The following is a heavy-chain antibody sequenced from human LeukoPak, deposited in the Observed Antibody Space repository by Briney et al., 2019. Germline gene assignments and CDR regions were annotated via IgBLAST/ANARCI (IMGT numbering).Heavy chain of an antibody. J-gene: IGHJ6*02. V-gene: IGHV4-31*03. CDR2: IYYSGST. CDR3: ARGASFDYGMDV. CDR1: GGSISSGGYY. Sequence: PSETLSLTCTVSGGSISSGGYYWSWIRQHPGKGLEWIGYIYYSGSTYYNPSLKSRVTISVDTSKNQFSLKLSSVTAADTAVYYCARGASFDYGMDVWGQGTTVTVSS.